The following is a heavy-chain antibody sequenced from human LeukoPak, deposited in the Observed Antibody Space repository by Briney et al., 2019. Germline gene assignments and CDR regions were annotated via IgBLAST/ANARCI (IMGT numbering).Heavy chain of an antibody. Sequence: SETLSLTCTVSGGSISSGSYYWRWIRQPAGKGLEWIGRIYTSGSTNYNPSLKSRVTISVDTSKNQFSLKLSSVTAADTAVHYCARVTSSGYYYYYMDVWGKGTTVTVSS. CDR2: IYTSGST. CDR3: ARVTSSGYYYYYMDV. J-gene: IGHJ6*03. V-gene: IGHV4-61*02. CDR1: GGSISSGSYY. D-gene: IGHD3-22*01.